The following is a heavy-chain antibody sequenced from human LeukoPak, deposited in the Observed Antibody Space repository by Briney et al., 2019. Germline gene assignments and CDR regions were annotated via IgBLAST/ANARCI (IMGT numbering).Heavy chain of an antibody. Sequence: PGGSLRLSCAASGFTVSNYEMHWVRQAPGKGLEWISYLDRGSSNIYYADSVRGRFTISSDNAKNSLWLQMNSLRAEDTAVYYCARGEGDSGGNFVGDYWGQGTLVTVSS. CDR1: GFTVSNYE. D-gene: IGHD4-23*01. V-gene: IGHV3-48*03. CDR2: LDRGSSNI. J-gene: IGHJ4*02. CDR3: ARGEGDSGGNFVGDY.